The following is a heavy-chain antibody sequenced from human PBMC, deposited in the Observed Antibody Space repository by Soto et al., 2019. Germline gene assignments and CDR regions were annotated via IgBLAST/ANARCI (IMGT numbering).Heavy chain of an antibody. CDR1: GFTFSSYG. D-gene: IGHD5-18*01. CDR3: AKEQWIHPFGRYGMDV. CDR2: ISYDGSNK. J-gene: IGHJ6*02. Sequence: QVQLVESGGGVVQPGRSLRLSCAASGFTFSSYGMHWVRQAPGKGLERVAVISYDGSNKYYADSVKGRFTISRDNSKNTLYLQMNSLRAEDTAVYYCAKEQWIHPFGRYGMDVWGQGTTVTVSS. V-gene: IGHV3-30*18.